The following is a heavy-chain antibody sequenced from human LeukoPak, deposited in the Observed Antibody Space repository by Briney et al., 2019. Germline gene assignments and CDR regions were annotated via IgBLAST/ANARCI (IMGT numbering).Heavy chain of an antibody. D-gene: IGHD3-10*01. CDR3: AKDPVVRGVINERFGDWFDP. CDR1: GFIVSSNY. V-gene: IGHV3-53*01. J-gene: IGHJ5*02. CDR2: IYSDGST. Sequence: GGSLRLSCAASGFIVSSNYMSWVRQAPGKGLEWVSVIYSDGSTYYADSVKGRFTISRDNSKNTLYLQMNSLRAEDTAVYYCAKDPVVRGVINERFGDWFDPWGQGTLVTVSS.